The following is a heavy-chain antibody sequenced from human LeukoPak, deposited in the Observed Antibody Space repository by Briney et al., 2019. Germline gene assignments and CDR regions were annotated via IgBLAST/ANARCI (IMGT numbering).Heavy chain of an antibody. V-gene: IGHV3-33*06. CDR1: GFTLSHCG. J-gene: IGHJ4*02. CDR2: MWSDATNK. D-gene: IGHD4-11*01. CDR3: AKDAQRGFDYSNSLEH. Sequence: GTSLTLSCGACGFTLSHCGMQWLRQAPGRGVECVAGMWSDATNKYYADSVKGRFTISTDNFKNTASLQMNSLRAEDTAVYYCAKDAQRGFDYSNSLEHWGKGSLVTVSS.